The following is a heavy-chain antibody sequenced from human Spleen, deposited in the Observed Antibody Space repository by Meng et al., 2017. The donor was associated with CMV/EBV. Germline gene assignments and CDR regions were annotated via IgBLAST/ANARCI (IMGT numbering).Heavy chain of an antibody. D-gene: IGHD6-19*01. V-gene: IGHV6-1*01. J-gene: IGHJ4*02. CDR3: ARGGFNNGWA. Sequence: CASSGDSGASNRAAWNWIRQSSSRGLEWLGRTYYRSKWYNDYAVSVKSRITINPDTSMNQFSLQLNSVTPEDTAVYYCARGGFNNGWAWGQGTLVTVSS. CDR2: TYYRSKWYN. CDR1: GDSGASNRAA.